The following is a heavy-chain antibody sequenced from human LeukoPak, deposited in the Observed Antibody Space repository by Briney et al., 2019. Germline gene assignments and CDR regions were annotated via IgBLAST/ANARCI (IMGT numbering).Heavy chain of an antibody. CDR2: ISYDGSNK. CDR3: ARDSPAYCSGGSCFSGGMDV. CDR1: GFTFSSYA. D-gene: IGHD2-15*01. Sequence: PGGSLRLSCAASGFTFSSYAMHWVRHAPGKGLEWVAVISYDGSNKYYADSVKGRFTISRDNSKNTLYLQMNSLRAEDTAVYYCARDSPAYCSGGSCFSGGMDVWGQGTTVTVSS. J-gene: IGHJ6*02. V-gene: IGHV3-30-3*01.